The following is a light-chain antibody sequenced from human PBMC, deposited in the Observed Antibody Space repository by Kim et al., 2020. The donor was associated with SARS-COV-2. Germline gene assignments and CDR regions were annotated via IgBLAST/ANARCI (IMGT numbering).Light chain of an antibody. CDR3: TSRDNNDNLL. J-gene: IGLJ2*01. Sequence: VALGKTARSTCQGHSLRPYFPTWSQKKPAQAPIVVFYGKNTRPSGIPARFSASSSGNTASLPITATQAGDEADYYCTSRDNNDNLLLGGGTQLTVL. V-gene: IGLV3-19*01. CDR1: SLRPYF. CDR2: GKN.